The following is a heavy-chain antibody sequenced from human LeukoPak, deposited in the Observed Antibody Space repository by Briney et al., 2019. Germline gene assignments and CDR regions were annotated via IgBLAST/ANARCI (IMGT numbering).Heavy chain of an antibody. Sequence: GGSLRLSCAASGFTFSSYAMHWVRQAPGKGLQWLALTSDDGSAKYYADSVKGRFTITRDNSQNTLYLQMNSLRADETAIYYCARAPGGFHGDYSPIAYWGQGTLVTVSS. CDR1: GFTFSSYA. CDR2: TSDDGSAK. CDR3: ARAPGGFHGDYSPIAY. V-gene: IGHV3-30-3*01. J-gene: IGHJ4*02. D-gene: IGHD4-17*01.